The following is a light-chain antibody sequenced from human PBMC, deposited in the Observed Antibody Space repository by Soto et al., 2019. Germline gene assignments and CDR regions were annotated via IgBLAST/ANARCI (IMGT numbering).Light chain of an antibody. CDR1: QSVSSNY. CDR3: QLYGSSPPRYT. J-gene: IGKJ2*01. Sequence: EIVLTQSPGTLYLSPGERATLSCRASQSVSSNYLAWYQQKRGQAPRLLIYAASARATGIPDRFSGSGSGTDFTLTISRLEPEDFAVYFCQLYGSSPPRYTFGQWTKLEIK. V-gene: IGKV3-20*01. CDR2: AAS.